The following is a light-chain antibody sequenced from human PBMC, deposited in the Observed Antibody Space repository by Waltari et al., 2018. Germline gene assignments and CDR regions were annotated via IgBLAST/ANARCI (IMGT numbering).Light chain of an antibody. Sequence: DIQLTQSPSSLSAAVGARVTITCQAPQDITTSLSWFQQKPGKAPQLLIYDASSLQAGVPSRFSGTGSGTAFSFTITSLQPEDSATYYCQHYHSLPYTFGRGTKLQIK. CDR2: DAS. CDR1: QDITTS. CDR3: QHYHSLPYT. V-gene: IGKV1-33*01. J-gene: IGKJ2*01.